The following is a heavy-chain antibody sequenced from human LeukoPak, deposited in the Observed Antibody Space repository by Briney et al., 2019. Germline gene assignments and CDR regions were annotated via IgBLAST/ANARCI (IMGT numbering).Heavy chain of an antibody. J-gene: IGHJ4*02. CDR1: GYTFTSYY. V-gene: IGHV1-46*01. D-gene: IGHD3-22*01. CDR2: INPSGGST. CDR3: ARDYDSSGRLDY. Sequence: ASVKVSCKASGYTFTSYYMHWVRQAPGQGLEWMGIINPSGGSTSYAQKFQGRVTMTTDTSTSTAYMELRSLRSDDTAVYYCARDYDSSGRLDYWGQGTLVTVSS.